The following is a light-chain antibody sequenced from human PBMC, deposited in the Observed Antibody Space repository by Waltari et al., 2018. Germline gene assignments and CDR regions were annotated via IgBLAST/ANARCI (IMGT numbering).Light chain of an antibody. Sequence: QSALTQSASVSGSPGQSITISCTGTSSDFAVFNYFSWYQQHPGKAPQLMIYDVSKRPSGVSNRFSGSKSGNTASLTISGLQAEDEADYYCSSYTSTWVFGGGTKLTVL. CDR1: SSDFAVFNY. CDR3: SSYTSTWV. J-gene: IGLJ3*02. CDR2: DVS. V-gene: IGLV2-14*01.